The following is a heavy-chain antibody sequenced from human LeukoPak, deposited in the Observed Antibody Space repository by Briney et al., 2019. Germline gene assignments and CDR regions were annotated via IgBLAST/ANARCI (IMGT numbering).Heavy chain of an antibody. CDR1: GYTFTSYY. V-gene: IGHV1-46*01. D-gene: IGHD3-10*01. CDR3: AREGPITMVRGPFDP. Sequence: ASVKVSCKASGYTFTSYYMHWVRQAPGQGFEWMGIINPSGGSTSYAQKFQGRVTMTRDTSTSTVYMELSSLRSEDTAVYYCAREGPITMVRGPFDPWGQGTLVTVSS. CDR2: INPSGGST. J-gene: IGHJ5*02.